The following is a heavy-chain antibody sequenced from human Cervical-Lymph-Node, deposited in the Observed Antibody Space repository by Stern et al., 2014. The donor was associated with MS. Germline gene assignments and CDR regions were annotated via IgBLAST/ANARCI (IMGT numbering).Heavy chain of an antibody. CDR2: IYPDDSDT. J-gene: IGHJ6*02. CDR3: ARAYSGWYGMDV. V-gene: IGHV5-51*03. Sequence: EVQLVESGAALKKPGESLKISCKASGYSFATSWIAWVRQMPGKGLDCIGIIYPDDSDTRYSSAFQGQVTISADKSISTAYLQWSSLKASDTAMYYCARAYSGWYGMDVWGQGTTVTVSS. D-gene: IGHD6-19*01. CDR1: GYSFATSW.